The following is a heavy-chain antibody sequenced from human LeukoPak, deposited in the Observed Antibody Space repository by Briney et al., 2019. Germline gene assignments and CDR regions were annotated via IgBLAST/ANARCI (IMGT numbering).Heavy chain of an antibody. J-gene: IGHJ4*02. D-gene: IGHD3-9*01. CDR2: ISGRDDST. Sequence: PGASLRLSCAASGFSFSNYAMSWVRQVPGKGLEWVSAISGRDDSTYYADSVKGRFTTSRDTSKNTLYLQMNSLRAEDTAVYYCAKWGDYDVLTGYYDSDYWGQGTLVTVSS. CDR3: AKWGDYDVLTGYYDSDY. V-gene: IGHV3-23*01. CDR1: GFSFSNYA.